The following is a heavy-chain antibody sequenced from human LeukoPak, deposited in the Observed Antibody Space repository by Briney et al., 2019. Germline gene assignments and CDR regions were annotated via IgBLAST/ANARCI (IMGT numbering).Heavy chain of an antibody. J-gene: IGHJ4*02. CDR1: VFTLSTYA. V-gene: IGHV3-64*01. D-gene: IGHD2-21*01. CDR3: ARVGDNTAFDY. CDR2: ICSMGGTP. Sequence: PGGALRLSCAASVFTLSTYALHSVRQVPGRGVEYVSAICSMGGTPYYANSVKGRFTISRDNSKNTMYLQMGSLKPEDTAVYYCARVGDNTAFDYSGQGNLVTVSS.